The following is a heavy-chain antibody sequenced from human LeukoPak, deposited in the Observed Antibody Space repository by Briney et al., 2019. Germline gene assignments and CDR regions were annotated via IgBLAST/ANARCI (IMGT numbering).Heavy chain of an antibody. D-gene: IGHD3-22*01. V-gene: IGHV3-23*01. Sequence: PGGSLRLSCAASGFTFSIYAMSWVRQAPGKGLQWVSSITSSGDGTYYADSVKGRFTISRDNSENVLYLRMNSLTAEDTAIYYCAKDRPNFHENSGHYYRRDGDSWGQGTLVTVSS. CDR1: GFTFSIYA. J-gene: IGHJ5*01. CDR2: ITSSGDGT. CDR3: AKDRPNFHENSGHYYRRDGDS.